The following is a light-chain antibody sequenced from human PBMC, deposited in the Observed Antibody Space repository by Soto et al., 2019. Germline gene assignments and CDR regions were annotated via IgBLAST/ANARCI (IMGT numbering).Light chain of an antibody. CDR2: DVS. CDR3: SSYTTSNTRQIV. Sequence: QAVVTQPASVSGSPGQSITISCTGTSSDVGGYNYVSWYQHHPGKAPKLIIYDVSNRPSGVSIRFSGSKSDNTASLTISGLQPEDEADYHCSSYTTSNTRQIVFGTGTKVTGL. CDR1: SSDVGGYNY. V-gene: IGLV2-14*03. J-gene: IGLJ1*01.